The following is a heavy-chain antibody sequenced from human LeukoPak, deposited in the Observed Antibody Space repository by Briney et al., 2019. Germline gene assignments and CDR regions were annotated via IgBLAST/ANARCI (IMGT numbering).Heavy chain of an antibody. D-gene: IGHD2-15*01. V-gene: IGHV4-59*01. CDR2: IYYSGST. CDR3: ARDLGCSGGSCYTPTDAFDI. J-gene: IGHJ3*02. Sequence: SETLSLTCTVSGGSISSYYWSWIRKPPGKGLEWVGYIYYSGSTNYNPSLKSRVTISVDTSKNQFSLKLSSVTAADTAVYYCARDLGCSGGSCYTPTDAFDIWGQGTMVTVSS. CDR1: GGSISSYY.